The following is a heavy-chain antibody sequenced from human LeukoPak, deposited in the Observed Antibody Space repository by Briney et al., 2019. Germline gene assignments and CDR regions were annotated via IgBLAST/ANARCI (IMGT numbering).Heavy chain of an antibody. CDR2: ISGSGGST. CDR1: GFTFSSYG. Sequence: GGSLRLSCAASGFTFSSYGMSWVRQAPGKGLEWVSAISGSGGSTYYADSVKGRFTISRDNSKNTLYLQMNSLRAEDTAVYYCAKGRRGYSGYDSYWGQGTLVTVSS. V-gene: IGHV3-23*01. J-gene: IGHJ4*02. D-gene: IGHD5-12*01. CDR3: AKGRRGYSGYDSY.